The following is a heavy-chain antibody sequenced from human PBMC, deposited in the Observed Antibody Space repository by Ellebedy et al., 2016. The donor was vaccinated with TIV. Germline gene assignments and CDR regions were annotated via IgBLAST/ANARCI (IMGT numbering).Heavy chain of an antibody. D-gene: IGHD3-3*01. CDR1: GFTFSSYS. V-gene: IGHV3-21*01. Sequence: GGSLRLXXAASGFTFSSYSMNWVRQAPGKGLEWVSSISSSSSYIYYADSVKGRFTISRDNAKNSLYLQMNSLRAEDTAVYYCASTLLRFLEWSPRPDDYWGQGTLVTVSS. J-gene: IGHJ4*02. CDR2: ISSSSSYI. CDR3: ASTLLRFLEWSPRPDDY.